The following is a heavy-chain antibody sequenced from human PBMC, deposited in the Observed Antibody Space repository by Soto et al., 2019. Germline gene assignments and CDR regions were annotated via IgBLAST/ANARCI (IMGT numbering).Heavy chain of an antibody. CDR1: GFTFSSYG. V-gene: IGHV3-30*18. J-gene: IGHJ4*02. D-gene: IGHD6-19*01. Sequence: VGSLRLSCAASGFTFSSYGMHWVRQAPGKGLEWVAVISYDRSNKYYADSVKGRFTISRDNSKNTLYLQMNSLRAEDTAVYYCAKDGLVAGFDYWGQGTLVTVSS. CDR2: ISYDRSNK. CDR3: AKDGLVAGFDY.